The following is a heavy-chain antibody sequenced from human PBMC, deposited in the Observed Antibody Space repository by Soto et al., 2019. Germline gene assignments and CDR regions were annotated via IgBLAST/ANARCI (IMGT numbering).Heavy chain of an antibody. D-gene: IGHD6-13*01. Sequence: QVPLEQSGSEVKKSGSSVKVSCKASGYSFSSHAITWVRQAPGQGLEWMGGIIPVFGTPSHAQKFQGRVTISADKSTNTSYLELRSLRSEDTAVYYCARGGALSTSWYWGDGLDAWGQGTQVTVSS. CDR1: GYSFSSHA. J-gene: IGHJ4*02. CDR3: ARGGALSTSWYWGDGLDA. CDR2: IIPVFGTP. V-gene: IGHV1-69*06.